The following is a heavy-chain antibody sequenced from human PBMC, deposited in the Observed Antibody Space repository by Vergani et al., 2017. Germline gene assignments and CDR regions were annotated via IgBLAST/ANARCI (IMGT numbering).Heavy chain of an antibody. CDR3: ARGASGDYVSSFDY. CDR1: GFTFSSYA. V-gene: IGHV3-64*01. D-gene: IGHD4-17*01. CDR2: ISSNGGTT. Sequence: EVQLVESGGGLVQPGGSLRLSCAASGFTFSSYAMNWVRQAPGKGLEYVSGISSNGGTTYYTNSVKGRFTISRDNSKNTLYLQMGSLRAEDMAVYYCARGASGDYVSSFDYWGQGTLVTVSS. J-gene: IGHJ4*02.